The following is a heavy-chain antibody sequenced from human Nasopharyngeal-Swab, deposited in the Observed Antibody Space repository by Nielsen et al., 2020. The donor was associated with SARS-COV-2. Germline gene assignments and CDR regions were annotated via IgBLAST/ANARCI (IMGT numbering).Heavy chain of an antibody. CDR3: ARGPYGDYPHDY. CDR1: GGSFSGYY. CDR2: INHSGST. Sequence: SETLSLTCAVYGGSFSGYYWSWIRQPPGKGLEWIGEINHSGSTNYNPSLKSRVTISVDTSKNQFSLKLSSVTAADTAVYYCARGPYGDYPHDYWGQGTLVTVSS. D-gene: IGHD4-17*01. V-gene: IGHV4-34*01. J-gene: IGHJ4*02.